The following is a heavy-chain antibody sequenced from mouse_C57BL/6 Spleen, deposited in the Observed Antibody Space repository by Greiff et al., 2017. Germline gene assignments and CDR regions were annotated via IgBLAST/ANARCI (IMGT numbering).Heavy chain of an antibody. V-gene: IGHV1-74*01. J-gene: IGHJ1*03. CDR1: GYTFTSYW. Sequence: QVQLKQPGAELVKPGASVKVSCKASGYTFTSYWMHWVKQRPGQGLEWIGRIHPSDSDTNYNQKFKGKATLTVDKSSSTAYMQLSSLTSEDSAVYYCAIRDYDYDDWYFDVWGTGTTVTVSS. CDR2: IHPSDSDT. D-gene: IGHD2-4*01. CDR3: AIRDYDYDDWYFDV.